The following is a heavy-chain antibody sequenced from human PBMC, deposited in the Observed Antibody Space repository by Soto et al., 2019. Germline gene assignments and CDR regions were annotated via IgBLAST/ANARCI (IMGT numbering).Heavy chain of an antibody. D-gene: IGHD6-13*01. V-gene: IGHV4-39*01. J-gene: IGHJ6*02. CDR3: ARHEYSSSWYPYYYYYGMDV. CDR1: GGSISSSSYY. CDR2: IYYSGST. Sequence: PSETLSLTCTVSGGSISSSSYYWGWIRQPPGKGLEWIGSIYYSGSTYYNPSLKSRVTISVDTSKNQFSLKLSSVTAADTAVYYCARHEYSSSWYPYYYYYGMDVWGQGTTVTVSS.